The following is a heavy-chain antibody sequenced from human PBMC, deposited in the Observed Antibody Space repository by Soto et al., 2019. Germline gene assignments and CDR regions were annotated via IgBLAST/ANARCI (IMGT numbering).Heavy chain of an antibody. D-gene: IGHD6-13*01. CDR2: ITVSGDTT. CDR3: AKDGYSSSSWAFDC. V-gene: IGHV3-23*01. CDR1: GFTFNSYA. J-gene: IGHJ4*02. Sequence: LRLSCAASGFTFNSYAMSWVRLAPGKGLEWVSGITVSGDTTSYADSVKGRFTISRDDSRNTMYLQMNSLRAEDTAVYYCAKDGYSSSSWAFDCWGQGIQVTVSS.